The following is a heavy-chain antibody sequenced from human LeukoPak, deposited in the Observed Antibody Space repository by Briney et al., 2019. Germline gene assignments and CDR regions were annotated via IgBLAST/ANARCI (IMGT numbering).Heavy chain of an antibody. Sequence: ASVKVSCKASGYTFTSYDINWVRQATGQGLEWMGWINPNSGGTNYAQKFQGRVTMTRDTSISTAYMELSRLRSDDTAVYYCAKAARPNWFDPWGQGTLVTVSS. CDR2: INPNSGGT. CDR3: AKAARPNWFDP. V-gene: IGHV1-2*02. CDR1: GYTFTSYD. J-gene: IGHJ5*02.